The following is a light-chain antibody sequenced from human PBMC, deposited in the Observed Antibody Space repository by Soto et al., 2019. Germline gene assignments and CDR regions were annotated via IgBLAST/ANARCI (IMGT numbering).Light chain of an antibody. CDR2: AAS. CDR3: QQYGSSPST. J-gene: IGKJ1*01. Sequence: EIELTQSPGTLSSSPGDRATISCRASQSVSSSYLTWHQQKPDQAPMLLIYAASSRATGIPARFSGSGSGTDFTLTISRLQPEDFAAYYCQQYGSSPSTFGQGTKVEIK. CDR1: QSVSSSY. V-gene: IGKV3-20*01.